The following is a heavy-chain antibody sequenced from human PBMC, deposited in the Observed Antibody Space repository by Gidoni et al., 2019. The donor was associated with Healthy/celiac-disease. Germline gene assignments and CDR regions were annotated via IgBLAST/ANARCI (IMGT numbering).Heavy chain of an antibody. CDR1: GYSFPSYW. V-gene: IGHV5-51*01. J-gene: IGHJ6*03. CDR2: IYPGDSDT. D-gene: IGHD1-1*01. CDR3: ARHGEVQGYGYYMDV. Sequence: EVQLVQSGAEVKKPGESRMISCKGSGYSFPSYWIGWVRQRPGKGLEWMGIIYPGDSDTRYSPSFQGQVTISADKSISTAYRQWSSLKASDTAMYDCARHGEVQGYGYYMDVWGKGTTVTVSS.